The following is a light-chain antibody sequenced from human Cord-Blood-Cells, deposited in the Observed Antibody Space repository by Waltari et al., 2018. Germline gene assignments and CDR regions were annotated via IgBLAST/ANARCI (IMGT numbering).Light chain of an antibody. Sequence: SSELTQPLSLPLSPRQTASITCPGDQSGDKYAWWYQQKPVQSPVLVTDQGSKRPSGIPERFCGSNSGNTATLTISGTQAMDEADYCCQAWDSSTVVFGGGTKLTVL. CDR1: QSGDKY. CDR2: QGS. CDR3: QAWDSSTVV. V-gene: IGLV3-1*01. J-gene: IGLJ2*01.